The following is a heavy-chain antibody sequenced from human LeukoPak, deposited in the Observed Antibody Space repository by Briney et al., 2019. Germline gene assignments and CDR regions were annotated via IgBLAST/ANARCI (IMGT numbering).Heavy chain of an antibody. D-gene: IGHD3-16*01. J-gene: IGHJ6*03. CDR1: GGSISSYY. V-gene: IGHV4-59*01. CDR2: IYYSGST. Sequence: PSETLSLTCSVSGGSISSYYWSWIRQPPGKGLEWIGYIYYSGSTNYNPSLKSRVTTSVDTSKNQFSLKLSSVTAADTAVYYCARAFGNYYYMDVWGKGTTVTVSS. CDR3: ARAFGNYYYMDV.